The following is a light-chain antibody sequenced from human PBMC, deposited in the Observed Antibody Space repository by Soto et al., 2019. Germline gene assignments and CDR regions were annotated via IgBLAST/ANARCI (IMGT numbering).Light chain of an antibody. Sequence: QSALTQPASVSESPGQSITIPCTGTSSDICGYNYVSWYQQYPGKAPKLMIYDVTNRPSGVSDRFSGSKSGNTASLTISGLQAEDEANYYCSSYTSSNSLVVFGGGTKLTVL. CDR2: DVT. J-gene: IGLJ2*01. CDR3: SSYTSSNSLVV. V-gene: IGLV2-14*01. CDR1: SSDICGYNY.